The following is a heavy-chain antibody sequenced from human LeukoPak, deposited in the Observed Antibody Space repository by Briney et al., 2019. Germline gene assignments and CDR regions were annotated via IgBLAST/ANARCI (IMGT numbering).Heavy chain of an antibody. CDR2: IKQDGSEK. Sequence: GGFLRLSCAASGFTFSSYWMSWVRQAPGKGLEWVANIKQDGSEKYYVDSVKGRFTISRDNAKNSLYLQMNSLRAEDTAVYYCARGVEWNDFWSGFYYYYMDVWGKGTTVTVSS. D-gene: IGHD3-3*01. CDR1: GFTFSSYW. CDR3: ARGVEWNDFWSGFYYYYMDV. J-gene: IGHJ6*03. V-gene: IGHV3-7*01.